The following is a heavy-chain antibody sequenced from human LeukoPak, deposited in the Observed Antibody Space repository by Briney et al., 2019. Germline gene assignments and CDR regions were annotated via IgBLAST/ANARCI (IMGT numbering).Heavy chain of an antibody. CDR1: GFTFSSYS. J-gene: IGHJ4*02. CDR3: ASVRHGAY. CDR2: ISSSSSYI. D-gene: IGHD1-26*01. Sequence: GGSLRLSCAASGFTFSSYSMNWVRQAPGKGLEWVSSISSSSSYIYYADSVKGRFTISRDNAKNSLYLQTNSLRAEDTAVYYCASVRHGAYWGQGTLVTLSS. V-gene: IGHV3-21*01.